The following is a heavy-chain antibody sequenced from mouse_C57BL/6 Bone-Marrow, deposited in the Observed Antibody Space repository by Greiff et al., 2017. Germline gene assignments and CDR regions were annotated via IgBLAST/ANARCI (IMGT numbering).Heavy chain of an antibody. V-gene: IGHV1-52*01. CDR3: ARWGLLRGFAY. D-gene: IGHD2-3*01. CDR2: IDPSDSET. CDR1: GYTFTSYW. Sequence: QVQLQQPGAELVRPGSSVKLSCKASGYTFTSYWMHWVKQRPIQGLEWIGNIDPSDSETHYNQKFKDKATLTVDKSSSTAYVQLSSLTSEDSAVYCCARWGLLRGFAYWGQGTLVTVSA. J-gene: IGHJ3*01.